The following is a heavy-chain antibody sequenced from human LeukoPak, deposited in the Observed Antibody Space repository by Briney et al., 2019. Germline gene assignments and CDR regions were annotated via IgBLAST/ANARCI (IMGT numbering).Heavy chain of an antibody. CDR1: GSTFSSYE. Sequence: GGSLRLSCAASGSTFSSYEMNWVRQAPGKGLEWVSDISSSGSTIYYAHSVEGRFTTSRDNAKNALYLQMNSLRADDTAVYYCARYGYGGGFDYWGQGTLVTVSS. J-gene: IGHJ4*02. D-gene: IGHD5-18*01. CDR3: ARYGYGGGFDY. CDR2: ISSSGSTI. V-gene: IGHV3-48*03.